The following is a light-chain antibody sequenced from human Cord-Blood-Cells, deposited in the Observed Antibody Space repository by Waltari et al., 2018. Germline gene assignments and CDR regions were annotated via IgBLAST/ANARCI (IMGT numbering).Light chain of an antibody. J-gene: IGKJ4*01. CDR1: QSISSY. Sequence: TWRASQSISSYLNWYQQKPGKAPKLLIYAASSLQSGVPSRFSGSGSGTDFTPTISRLQPEDFATYYCQQSYSTPLTFGGGTKGEIK. V-gene: IGKV1-39*01. CDR3: QQSYSTPLT. CDR2: AAS.